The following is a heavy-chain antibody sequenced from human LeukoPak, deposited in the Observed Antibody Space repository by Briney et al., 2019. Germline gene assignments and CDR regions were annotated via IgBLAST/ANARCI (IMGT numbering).Heavy chain of an antibody. CDR2: SNHSGST. CDR1: GVSISYYY. CDR3: ARGPMDSSGYYYYYYYYMDV. J-gene: IGHJ6*03. Sequence: SETLSLTCTVSGVSISYYYWSWIRQPPGKGLEWIGESNHSGSTNYNPSLKSRVTISVDTSKNQFSLKLSSVTAADTAVYYCARGPMDSSGYYYYYYYYMDVWGKGTTVTVSS. D-gene: IGHD3-22*01. V-gene: IGHV4-34*01.